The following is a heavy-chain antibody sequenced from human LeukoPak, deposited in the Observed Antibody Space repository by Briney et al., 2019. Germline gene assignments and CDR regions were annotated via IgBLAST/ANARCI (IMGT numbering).Heavy chain of an antibody. Sequence: GGSLRLSCAASGFTFSTYWMHWVRQAPGKGLVWVSRSNSDGSITSYADSVKGRFTVSRDNAKNTLYLQMNSLRAEDTAVYYVVSGCGSGDFYSLDYWGKGTLVTFS. CDR2: SNSDGSIT. CDR1: GFTFSTYW. D-gene: IGHD2-21*01. J-gene: IGHJ4*02. V-gene: IGHV3-74*01. CDR3: VSGCGSGDFYSLDY.